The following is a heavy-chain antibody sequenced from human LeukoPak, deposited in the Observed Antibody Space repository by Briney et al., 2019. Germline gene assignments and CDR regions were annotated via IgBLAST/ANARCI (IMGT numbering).Heavy chain of an antibody. CDR1: GFTFSDYY. V-gene: IGHV3-11*04. CDR3: ARDYFYGSGSYRFDY. CDR2: ISSSGSTI. D-gene: IGHD3-10*01. Sequence: GGSLRLSCAASGFTFSDYYTNWIRQAPGRGLEWVSYISSSGSTIYYADSVKGRFTISRDNAKNSLYLQMNSLRAEDTAVYYCARDYFYGSGSYRFDYWGQGTLVTVSS. J-gene: IGHJ4*02.